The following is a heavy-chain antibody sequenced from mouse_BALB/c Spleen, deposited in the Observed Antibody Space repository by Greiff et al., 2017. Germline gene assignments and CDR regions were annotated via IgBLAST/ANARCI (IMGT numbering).Heavy chain of an antibody. CDR1: GFTFTDYY. Sequence: EVKLEESGGGLVQPGGSLRLSCATSGFTFTDYYMSWVRQPPGKALEWLGFIRNKANGYTTEYSASVKGRFTISRDNSQSILYLQMNTLRAEDSATYYCARDTYGYDVWYFDVWGAGTTVTVSS. CDR2: IRNKANGYTT. CDR3: ARDTYGYDVWYFDV. J-gene: IGHJ1*01. V-gene: IGHV7-3*02. D-gene: IGHD2-2*01.